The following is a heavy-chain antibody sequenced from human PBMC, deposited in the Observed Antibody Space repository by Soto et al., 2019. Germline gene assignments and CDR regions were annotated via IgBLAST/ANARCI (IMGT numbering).Heavy chain of an antibody. CDR2: IYYSGST. CDR1: GGSISSSSYY. J-gene: IGHJ4*02. Sequence: SETLSLTCTVSGGSISSSSYYGVCSLHPAGKVLEWIGSIYYSGSTYYNPSLKSRVTISVDTSKNQFSLKLSSVTAADTAVYYCASQSGYSYGYYYYFDYWGQGTLVTVSS. CDR3: ASQSGYSYGYYYYFDY. V-gene: IGHV4-39*01. D-gene: IGHD5-18*01.